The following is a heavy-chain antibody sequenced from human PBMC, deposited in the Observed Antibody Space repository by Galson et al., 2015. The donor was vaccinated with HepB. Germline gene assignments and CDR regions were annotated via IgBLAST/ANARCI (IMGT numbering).Heavy chain of an antibody. CDR2: ISTNGATI. V-gene: IGHV3-48*04. J-gene: IGHJ3*02. CDR1: DSTFSSYT. CDR3: ATTKFGSGAYWTFDI. Sequence: SLRLSCAASDSTFSSYTTNWVRQIPGKGLQWVSYISTNGATIHYADSVKGRFTIARDNAKNTMWLQMNSLRGEDTAVYYCATTKFGSGAYWTFDIWGPGTLVTVSS. D-gene: IGHD4/OR15-4a*01.